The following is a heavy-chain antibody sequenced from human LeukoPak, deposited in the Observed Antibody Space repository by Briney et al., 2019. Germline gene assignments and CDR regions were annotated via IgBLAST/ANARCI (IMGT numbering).Heavy chain of an antibody. CDR3: ARGLPNYYGSGSYFDY. D-gene: IGHD3-10*01. Sequence: ASVKVSCKASGGTFSSYAISWVRQAPGQGLEWMGGIIPIFGTANYAQKFQGRVTITADESTSTAYMELSSLRSEDTAVYYCARGLPNYYGSGSYFDYWGQGTLVTVSS. CDR2: IIPIFGTA. J-gene: IGHJ4*02. V-gene: IGHV1-69*13. CDR1: GGTFSSYA.